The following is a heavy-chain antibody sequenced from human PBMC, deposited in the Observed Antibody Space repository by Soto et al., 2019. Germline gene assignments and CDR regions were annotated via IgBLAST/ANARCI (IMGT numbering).Heavy chain of an antibody. D-gene: IGHD2-2*01. CDR2: INPNSGGT. CDR3: ARDIVVVPAVPDYYYYYGMDV. J-gene: IGHJ6*02. V-gene: IGHV1-2*04. CDR1: GYTFTGYY. Sequence: ASVKVSCKASGYTFTGYYMHWVRQAPGQGLEWMGWINPNSGGTNYAQKFQGWVTMTRDTSISTAYMELSRLGSDDTAVYYCARDIVVVPAVPDYYYYYGMDVWGQGTTVTVSS.